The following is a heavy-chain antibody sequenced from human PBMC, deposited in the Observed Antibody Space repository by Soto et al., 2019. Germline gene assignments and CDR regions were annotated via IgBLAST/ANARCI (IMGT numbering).Heavy chain of an antibody. V-gene: IGHV1-18*01. CDR3: ARESIESEQLGQIHDAFDI. D-gene: IGHD6-13*01. J-gene: IGHJ3*02. CDR1: GYTFTSYG. CDR2: ISAYNGNT. Sequence: ASVKVSCKASGYTFTSYGISWVRQAPGQGLEWMGWISAYNGNTNYAQKLQGRVTMTTDTSTSTAYMELRSLRSDDTAVYYCARESIESEQLGQIHDAFDIWGQGTMVTVSS.